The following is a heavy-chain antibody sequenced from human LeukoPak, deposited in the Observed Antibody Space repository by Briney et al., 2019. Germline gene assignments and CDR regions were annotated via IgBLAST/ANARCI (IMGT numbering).Heavy chain of an antibody. CDR3: ARDYAGSPDY. Sequence: PGGSLRLSCTASGFTFSADWINSVRQSPGKGLVRGSVINGDGSTPTHTGSLKGRFTISRDNAKNTAYLQMNSLRDEDTAVYFCARDYAGSPDYWGQGTLVTVSA. J-gene: IGHJ4*02. V-gene: IGHV3-74*03. D-gene: IGHD3-10*01. CDR1: GFTFSADW. CDR2: INGDGSTP.